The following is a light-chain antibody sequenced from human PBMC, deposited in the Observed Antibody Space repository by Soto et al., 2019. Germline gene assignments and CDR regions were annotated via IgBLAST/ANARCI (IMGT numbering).Light chain of an antibody. Sequence: IVMTQSPATLSVSPGERANLSCRASQSVGTKLAWYQQTPGQAPRLLIYGASNRATGVPARISGSVSGTEFTLTIASLQSEDFAIYYCQQYSSWLLTFGQGTTVEIK. J-gene: IGKJ1*01. CDR2: GAS. CDR3: QQYSSWLLT. V-gene: IGKV3-15*01. CDR1: QSVGTK.